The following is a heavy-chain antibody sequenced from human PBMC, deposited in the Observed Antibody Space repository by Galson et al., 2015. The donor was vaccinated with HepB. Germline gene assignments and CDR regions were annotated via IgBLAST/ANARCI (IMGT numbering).Heavy chain of an antibody. Sequence: SVKVSCKASGGTFSSYTISWVRQAPGQGLEWMGRINPILGLANYAQKFQGRVTITADKSTSTAYMELSSLKSEDTAVYYCASGPIVGAPPPGYWGQGTLVTVSS. D-gene: IGHD1-26*01. CDR2: INPILGLA. CDR1: GGTFSSYT. CDR3: ASGPIVGAPPPGY. V-gene: IGHV1-69*02. J-gene: IGHJ4*02.